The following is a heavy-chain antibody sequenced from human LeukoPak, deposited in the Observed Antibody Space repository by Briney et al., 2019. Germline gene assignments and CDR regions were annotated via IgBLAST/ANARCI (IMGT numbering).Heavy chain of an antibody. V-gene: IGHV3-48*01. CDR2: ISSSSSTI. CDR1: GFTFSSYS. Sequence: GGSLRLSCAASGFTFSSYSMNWVRQAPGKGLEWISYISSSSSTIYYADSVKGRFTISRDNAKNSLYLQMNSLRAEDTAVYYCARYATVAAHRDFDYWGQGTLVTVSS. CDR3: ARYATVAAHRDFDY. D-gene: IGHD6-19*01. J-gene: IGHJ4*02.